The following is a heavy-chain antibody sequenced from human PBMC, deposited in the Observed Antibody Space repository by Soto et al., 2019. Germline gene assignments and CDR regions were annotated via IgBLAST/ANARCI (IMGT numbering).Heavy chain of an antibody. CDR3: AREWDGSGSYYNIPEDGMDV. CDR2: ISAYNGNT. CDR1: GYTFTSYG. V-gene: IGHV1-18*01. Sequence: QVQLVQSGAEVKKPGASVKVSCKASGYTFTSYGISWVRQAPGQGLEWMGWISAYNGNTNYAQKLQGRVTMTTDTSTSTAYMEQRSLRSDDTAVYYCAREWDGSGSYYNIPEDGMDVWGQGTTVTVSS. D-gene: IGHD3-10*01. J-gene: IGHJ6*02.